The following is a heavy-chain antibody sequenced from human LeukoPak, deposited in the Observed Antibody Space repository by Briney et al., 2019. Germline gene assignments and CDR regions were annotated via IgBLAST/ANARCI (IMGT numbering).Heavy chain of an antibody. CDR3: ARGRNYYGSGSYLAKTDAFDI. J-gene: IGHJ3*02. CDR1: GGTFSSYA. CDR2: IIPILGIA. D-gene: IGHD3-10*01. Sequence: SVKVSCKASGGTFSSYAISWVRQAPGQGLEWMGRIIPILGIASYAQKFQGRVTITADKSTSTAYMELSSLRSEDTAVYYCARGRNYYGSGSYLAKTDAFDIWGQGTMVTVSS. V-gene: IGHV1-69*04.